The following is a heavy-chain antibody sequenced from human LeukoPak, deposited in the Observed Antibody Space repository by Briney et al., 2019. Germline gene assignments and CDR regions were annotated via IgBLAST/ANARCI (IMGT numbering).Heavy chain of an antibody. Sequence: ASVKVSCKTSGYTFTDYYMHWVRQAPGQGLEWMGWINPNSGDTNYPQKFQGRVTMTRDTSITTAYMELSRLRSDDTAVYYCTRDGGQHLGVLNYWGQGALVTVSS. V-gene: IGHV1-2*02. CDR1: GYTFTDYY. D-gene: IGHD2-2*01. CDR2: INPNSGDT. CDR3: TRDGGQHLGVLNY. J-gene: IGHJ4*02.